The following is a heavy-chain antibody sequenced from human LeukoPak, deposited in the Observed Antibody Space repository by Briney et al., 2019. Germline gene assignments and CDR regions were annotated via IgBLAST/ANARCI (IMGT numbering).Heavy chain of an antibody. CDR2: MNPNSGNT. CDR3: ARGRGSSWPGNY. D-gene: IGHD6-13*01. Sequence: ASVKVSCKASGYTFTSYDINWVRQATGQGLEWMGWMNPNSGNTGYAQKFQGRVTITRNTSISTAYMELSSLRSEDMAVYYCARGRGSSWPGNYWGQRTLVTVSS. CDR1: GYTFTSYD. V-gene: IGHV1-8*03. J-gene: IGHJ4*02.